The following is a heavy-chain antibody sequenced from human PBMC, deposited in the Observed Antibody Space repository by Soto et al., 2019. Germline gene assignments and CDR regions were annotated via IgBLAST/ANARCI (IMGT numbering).Heavy chain of an antibody. CDR3: ARVKIHDYGDYGYYFDY. J-gene: IGHJ4*02. Sequence: QVQLQESGPGLVKPSQTLSLTCTVSGGSISSGGYYWSWIRQHPGKGLEWIGYIYYSGSTYYNPSLKSRVTISVDTSKNQFFLKLSSVTAADTAVYYCARVKIHDYGDYGYYFDYWGQGTLVTVSS. D-gene: IGHD4-17*01. V-gene: IGHV4-31*03. CDR2: IYYSGST. CDR1: GGSISSGGYY.